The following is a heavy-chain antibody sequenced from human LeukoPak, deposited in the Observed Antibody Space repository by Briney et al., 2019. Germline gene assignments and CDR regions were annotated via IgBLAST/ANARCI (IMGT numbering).Heavy chain of an antibody. J-gene: IGHJ1*01. D-gene: IGHD2-15*01. Sequence: SETLSLTCTVSGGSISSGGYYWSWIRQHPGKGLEWIGYIYYSGSTYYNPSLKSRVTISVGTSKNQFSLKLSSVTAADTAVYYCARAPGYCSGGSCYTPPAEYFQHWGQGTLVTVSS. CDR2: IYYSGST. CDR1: GGSISSGGYY. CDR3: ARAPGYCSGGSCYTPPAEYFQH. V-gene: IGHV4-31*03.